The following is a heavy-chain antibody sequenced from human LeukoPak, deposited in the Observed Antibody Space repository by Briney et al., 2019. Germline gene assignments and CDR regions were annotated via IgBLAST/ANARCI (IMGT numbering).Heavy chain of an antibody. CDR2: IKQDGSEK. Sequence: GGSLRLSCAASGFTFSSYWMSWVRQVPGKGLEWVANIKQDGSEKYYVDSVKGRFTISRDNAKNSLYLQMNSLRAEDTAVYYCARGYHTAMATCFGYWGQGTLVTVSS. D-gene: IGHD5-18*01. CDR3: ARGYHTAMATCFGY. V-gene: IGHV3-7*04. CDR1: GFTFSSYW. J-gene: IGHJ4*02.